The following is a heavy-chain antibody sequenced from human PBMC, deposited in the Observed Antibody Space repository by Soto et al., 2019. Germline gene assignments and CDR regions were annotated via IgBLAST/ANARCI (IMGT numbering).Heavy chain of an antibody. J-gene: IGHJ5*02. CDR3: ARGQRFSAWFDP. CDR1: GGTISGYY. Sequence: SETLSLTCSVSGGTISGYYWTWIRQPAGKGLEWIGRIYSSGNTKYNPSLQSRVTMSLDTSNNQFSLRLTSVTAADTAVYYGARGQRFSAWFDPWGQGTLVTVSS. D-gene: IGHD3-3*01. CDR2: IYSSGNT. V-gene: IGHV4-4*07.